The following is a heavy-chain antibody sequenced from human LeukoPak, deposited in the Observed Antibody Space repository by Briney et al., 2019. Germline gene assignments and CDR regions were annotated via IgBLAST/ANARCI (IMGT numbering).Heavy chain of an antibody. V-gene: IGHV3-15*01. CDR1: GFTFSNAW. J-gene: IGHJ6*03. CDR2: IKSKADGGKN. D-gene: IGHD6-19*01. CDR3: TTDPGRQWSYYYYYYMDV. Sequence: GGSLRLSCAASGFTFSNAWMIWVRQPPGKGLEWVGRIKSKADGGKNDYAAAVKGRFTISRDDSKNTLYLQMNSRKTEGTAVYYCTTDPGRQWSYYYYYYMDVWGNRTTVTASS.